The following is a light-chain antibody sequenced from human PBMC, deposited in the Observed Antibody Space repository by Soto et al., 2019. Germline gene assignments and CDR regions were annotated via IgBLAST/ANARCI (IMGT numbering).Light chain of an antibody. CDR1: QNIYSN. CDR2: RAS. CDR3: QQYNSYSWT. V-gene: IGKV3-15*01. J-gene: IGKJ1*01. Sequence: IVMAQSPAILSLSPGERATLSCRASQNIYSNVAWYQQRPGQAPRLLIYRASTRATGIPARFSGSGSGTEFTLTISSLQPDDFATYYCQQYNSYSWTFGQGTKVDI.